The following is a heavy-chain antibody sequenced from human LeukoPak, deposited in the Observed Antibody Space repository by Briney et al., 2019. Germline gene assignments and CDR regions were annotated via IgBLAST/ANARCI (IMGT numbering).Heavy chain of an antibody. J-gene: IGHJ5*02. CDR2: ISGSGGST. D-gene: IGHD4-17*01. CDR1: GFTFSSYD. V-gene: IGHV3-23*01. CDR3: AKVRTTVTAPYTA. Sequence: GGSLRLSCAASGFTFSSYDMSWVRQAPGKGLEWVSAISGSGGSTYYADSVKGRFTISRNSSKNTLYLQMNSLRAEDTAVYYCAKVRTTVTAPYTAWGQGTLVTVSS.